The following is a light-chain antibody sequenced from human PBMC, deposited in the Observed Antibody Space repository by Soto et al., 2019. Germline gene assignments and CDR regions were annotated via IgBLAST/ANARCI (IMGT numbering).Light chain of an antibody. Sequence: QSVLTQPPSVSGAPGQGVTISCTGSNSDIGAGYDVHWYQQLPGTAPKLVIYANNNRPSGVPDRFSASKSGTSASLAITGLQADDEADYYCQSYDSSLRGVFGTGTKLTFL. V-gene: IGLV1-40*01. J-gene: IGLJ1*01. CDR1: NSDIGAGYD. CDR3: QSYDSSLRGV. CDR2: ANN.